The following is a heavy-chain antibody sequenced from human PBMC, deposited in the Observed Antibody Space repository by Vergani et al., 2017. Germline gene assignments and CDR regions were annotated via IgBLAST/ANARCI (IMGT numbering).Heavy chain of an antibody. Sequence: QVQLQESGPGLVKPSETLSLTCTVSGGCISSYYWSWIRQPPGKGLEWIGYIYYSGSTNYNPSLKSRVTISVDTSKNQFSLKLSSVTAADTAVYYCARQADYYDSSGYYYYYYYMDVWGKGTTVTVSS. V-gene: IGHV4-59*01. CDR1: GGCISSYY. CDR2: IYYSGST. CDR3: ARQADYYDSSGYYYYYYYMDV. J-gene: IGHJ6*03. D-gene: IGHD3-22*01.